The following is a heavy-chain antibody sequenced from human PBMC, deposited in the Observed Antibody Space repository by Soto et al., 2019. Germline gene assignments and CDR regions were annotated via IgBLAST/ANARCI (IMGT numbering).Heavy chain of an antibody. CDR2: ITGSGGSK. J-gene: IGHJ1*01. CDR3: ANYYGDYAGGEFFQH. Sequence: EVQLLESGGGLVQRGGSLRLSCAPSGFTFSSYAMNWVRQAPGKGLEWVSAITGSGGSKWYADSVKGRFTISRDNSKNTLYLQMNSLRAEDTALYYCANYYGDYAGGEFFQHWGQGTLVTVSS. V-gene: IGHV3-23*01. D-gene: IGHD4-17*01. CDR1: GFTFSSYA.